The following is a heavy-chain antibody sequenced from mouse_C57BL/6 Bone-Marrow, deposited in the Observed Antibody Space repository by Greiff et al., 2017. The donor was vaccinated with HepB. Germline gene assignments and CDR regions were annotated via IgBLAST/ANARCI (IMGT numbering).Heavy chain of an antibody. D-gene: IGHD4-1*01. Sequence: EVQLVESGGGLVQPKGSLKLSCAASGFSFNTYAMNWVRQAPGKGLEWVARIRSKSNNYATYYADSVKDRFTISRDDSESMLYLQMNNLKTEDTAMYYCVRHGYWEGYFDVWGTGTTVTVSS. V-gene: IGHV10-1*01. J-gene: IGHJ1*03. CDR3: VRHGYWEGYFDV. CDR2: IRSKSNNYAT. CDR1: GFSFNTYA.